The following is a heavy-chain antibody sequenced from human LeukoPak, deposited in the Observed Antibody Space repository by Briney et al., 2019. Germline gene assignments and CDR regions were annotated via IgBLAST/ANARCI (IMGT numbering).Heavy chain of an antibody. CDR3: ARRQGTTLSFDY. CDR2: INPNTGDT. J-gene: IGHJ4*02. Sequence: ASVKVSCKASGYTFTGYYMHWVRQAPGQGLEWMGWINPNTGDTNYAQKFQGRVTMTRDTSISTAYMQLSRLRSDDTAVYYCARRQGTTLSFDYWGQGTLVTVSS. CDR1: GYTFTGYY. D-gene: IGHD1-1*01. V-gene: IGHV1-2*02.